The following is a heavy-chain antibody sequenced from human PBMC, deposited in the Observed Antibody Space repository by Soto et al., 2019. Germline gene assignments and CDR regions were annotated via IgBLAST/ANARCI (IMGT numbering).Heavy chain of an antibody. J-gene: IGHJ4*02. V-gene: IGHV3-30-3*01. CDR2: ISYDGSNK. CDR3: ARDDCSSPSCYVY. CDR1: GFSFSTYA. D-gene: IGHD2-2*01. Sequence: GGSLRLSCAASGFSFSTYAMTWVRRAPGKGLEWVAVISYDGSNKYYADSVKGRFTISRDNSKNTLDLQMDSLRAEDTGVYFCARDDCSSPSCYVYWGQGTPVTVSS.